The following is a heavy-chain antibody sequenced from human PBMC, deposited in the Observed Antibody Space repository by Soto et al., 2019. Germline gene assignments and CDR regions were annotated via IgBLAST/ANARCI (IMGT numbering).Heavy chain of an antibody. D-gene: IGHD2-2*01. J-gene: IGHJ5*02. V-gene: IGHV4-34*01. CDR2: INHYGST. Sequence: QVQLQQTRAGLLKPSETLSLTCAVYGGSFSSYYWSWIRQPPGKGLEWIGQINHYGSTDYNPSLKSRVTISVDTSKNHFSLRLSSVTAADTAMYYCATHCSSTSCYYTFDPWGQGTLVTVSS. CDR3: ATHCSSTSCYYTFDP. CDR1: GGSFSSYY.